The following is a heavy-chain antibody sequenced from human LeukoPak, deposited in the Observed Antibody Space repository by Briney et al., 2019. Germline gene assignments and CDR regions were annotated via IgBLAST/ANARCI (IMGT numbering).Heavy chain of an antibody. Sequence: GGSLRLSCGVSGFTFSSYTMNWVRQAPGKGLEWVSSISSSSSYIYYADSVKGRFTISRDNAKNSLYLQMNSLRAEDTAVYYCARAMAGVYYYYYMDVWGKGTTVTISS. J-gene: IGHJ6*03. CDR1: GFTFSSYT. V-gene: IGHV3-21*01. CDR3: ARAMAGVYYYYYMDV. D-gene: IGHD6-19*01. CDR2: ISSSSSYI.